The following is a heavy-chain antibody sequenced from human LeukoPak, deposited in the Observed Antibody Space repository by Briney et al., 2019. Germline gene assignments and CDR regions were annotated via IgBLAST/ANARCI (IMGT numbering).Heavy chain of an antibody. CDR2: INPSGGST. J-gene: IGHJ4*02. V-gene: IGHV1-46*03. CDR1: GYTFTIYY. Sequence: ASVKVSFKASGYTFTIYYVHLVRQAPGQGLELMGIINPSGGSTRYAQKFQGRVTMTRDTSTSTVYMELSSLRSEDTAVYYCTRDPTSTTGGPDYWGQGTLVIVSS. D-gene: IGHD1-1*01. CDR3: TRDPTSTTGGPDY.